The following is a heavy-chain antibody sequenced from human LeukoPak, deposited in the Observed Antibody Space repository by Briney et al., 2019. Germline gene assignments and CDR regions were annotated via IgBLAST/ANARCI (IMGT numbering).Heavy chain of an antibody. CDR2: TYYRSKWYD. CDR1: GDSVSSNSAA. J-gene: IGHJ4*02. CDR3: ARALRYSSGWALDY. V-gene: IGHV6-1*01. D-gene: IGHD6-19*01. Sequence: SQALSLTCAISGDSVSSNSAAWNWIRQSPSRGLEWLGRTYYRSKWYDDYAVSVKSRITINPDTSKNQFSLQLNSVTPEDTAVYYCARALRYSSGWALDYWGQGTLVTVSS.